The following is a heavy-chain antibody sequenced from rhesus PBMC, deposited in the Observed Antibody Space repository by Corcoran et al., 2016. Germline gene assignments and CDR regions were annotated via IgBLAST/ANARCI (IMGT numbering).Heavy chain of an antibody. CDR3: ARQAYSSWTYWYFDL. Sequence: QVKLQQWGEGLVKPSETLSLTCAVYGGSISGYYYWSWIRQAPGKGLEWIGNIDGNIASTNYTPSLKHRVTISKDTSKNQFSLKLSAVTAADTAVYYCARQAYSSWTYWYFDLWGPGTPITISS. J-gene: IGHJ2*01. V-gene: IGHV4-73*01. CDR2: IDGNIAST. CDR1: GGSISGYYY. D-gene: IGHD6-13*01.